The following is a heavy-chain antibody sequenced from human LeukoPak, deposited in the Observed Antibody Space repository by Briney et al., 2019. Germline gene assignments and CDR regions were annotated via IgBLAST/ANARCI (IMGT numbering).Heavy chain of an antibody. J-gene: IGHJ4*02. Sequence: GGSLRLSCAASGFTFSSYAMSWVRQAPGKGLEWVSAISGSGGSTYYADYVKGRFTISRDNSKNTLYLQMNSLRAEDTAVYYCAKAWYCSGGSCYGGFDYWGQGTLVTVSS. CDR1: GFTFSSYA. CDR3: AKAWYCSGGSCYGGFDY. D-gene: IGHD2-15*01. V-gene: IGHV3-23*01. CDR2: ISGSGGST.